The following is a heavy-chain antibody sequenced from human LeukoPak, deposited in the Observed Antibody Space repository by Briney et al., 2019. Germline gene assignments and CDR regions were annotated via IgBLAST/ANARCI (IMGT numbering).Heavy chain of an antibody. D-gene: IGHD1-26*01. CDR3: AKDSGSYQGGFDP. CDR1: GFTFSSYG. Sequence: GGSLRLSWAASGFTFSSYGMHWVRQAPGKGLEWVAVISYDGSNKYYADSVKGRFTISRDNSKNTLYLQMNSLRAEDTAVYYCAKDSGSYQGGFDPWGQGTLVTVSS. CDR2: ISYDGSNK. V-gene: IGHV3-30*18. J-gene: IGHJ5*02.